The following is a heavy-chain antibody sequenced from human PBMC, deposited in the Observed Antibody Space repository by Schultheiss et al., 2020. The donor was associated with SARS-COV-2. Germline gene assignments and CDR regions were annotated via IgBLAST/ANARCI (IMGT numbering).Heavy chain of an antibody. V-gene: IGHV4-30-4*01. CDR2: IYYSGST. CDR3: ARGQTTVVQFDY. D-gene: IGHD4-23*01. CDR1: GGSISSGDYY. J-gene: IGHJ4*02. Sequence: SETLSLTCTVSGGSISSGDYYWSWIRQPPGKGLEWIGYIYYSGSTYYNPSLHSRVTMSVDTSKNQFSLKLSSVTAADTAVYYCARGQTTVVQFDYWGQGTLVTVSS.